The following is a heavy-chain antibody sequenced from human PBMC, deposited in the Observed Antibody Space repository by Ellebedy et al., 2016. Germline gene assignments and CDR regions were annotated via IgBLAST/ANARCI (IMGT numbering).Heavy chain of an antibody. CDR3: ARDKYSSAFFYGLDV. CDR2: DSSDGSEQ. D-gene: IGHD6-25*01. J-gene: IGHJ6*02. CDR1: GFNFRTYD. V-gene: IGHV3-30-3*01. Sequence: GGSLRLSXAASGFNFRTYDIHWVRQAPGKGLEWVAFDSSDGSEQHYADSVKGRFTTPRDKSKSTLYLQMNSLRPEDTAVYYCARDKYSSAFFYGLDVWGQGTTVTVSS.